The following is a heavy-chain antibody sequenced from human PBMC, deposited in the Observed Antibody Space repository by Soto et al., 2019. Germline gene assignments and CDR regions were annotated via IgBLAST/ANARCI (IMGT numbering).Heavy chain of an antibody. CDR2: IWYDGSTI. CDR3: ARDIRYSSSWYVGNWFDP. CDR1: GFTFSNNG. D-gene: IGHD6-13*01. J-gene: IGHJ5*02. V-gene: IGHV3-33*01. Sequence: GGSLRLSCAASGFTFSNNGMHWVRQAPGKGLEWVAVIWYDGSTIYYADSVKGRFTISRDSAKNSLYLQMNSLRAEDTAVYYCARDIRYSSSWYVGNWFDPWGQGTLVTVSS.